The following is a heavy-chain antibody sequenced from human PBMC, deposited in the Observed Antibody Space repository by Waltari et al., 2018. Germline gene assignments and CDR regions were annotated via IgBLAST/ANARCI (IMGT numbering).Heavy chain of an antibody. CDR3: ATPPLAAAGMSGFKAPFDY. V-gene: IGHV1-69*08. CDR1: GGTFSSYA. CDR2: IIPTIGTA. J-gene: IGHJ4*02. D-gene: IGHD6-13*01. Sequence: QVQLVQSGAEVKKPGSSVKVSCKASGGTFSSYAISWVRQAPGQGLEWMGRIIPTIGTANDAQKFQGRVTITADTSTDTAYMELSSLRSEDTAVYYCATPPLAAAGMSGFKAPFDYWGQGTLVTVSS.